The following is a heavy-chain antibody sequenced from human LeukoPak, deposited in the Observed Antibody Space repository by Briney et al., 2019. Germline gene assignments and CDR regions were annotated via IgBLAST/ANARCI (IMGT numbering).Heavy chain of an antibody. Sequence: PGGSLRLSCAAPAFTFSNYWMSWVRQAPGKGLEWVANIKEDGSEINYVDSVTGRFTISRDNAKNSLYLQMNSLRVDDTAVYCCARDRGYSTFDYWGQGTLVAVSS. CDR1: AFTFSNYW. J-gene: IGHJ4*02. V-gene: IGHV3-7*01. D-gene: IGHD4-23*01. CDR2: IKEDGSEI. CDR3: ARDRGYSTFDY.